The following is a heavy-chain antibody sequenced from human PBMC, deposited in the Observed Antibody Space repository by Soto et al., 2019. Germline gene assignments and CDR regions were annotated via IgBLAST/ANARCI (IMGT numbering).Heavy chain of an antibody. CDR2: ISAHNGNT. CDR1: GYTFTSYG. Sequence: QVHLVQSGAEVKKPGASVKVSCKASGYTFTSYGITWVRQAPGQGLEWMGWISAHNGNTDYAQKLQGRVIVTRDSSASTAYMELRSMRSDDRGVYYCARGRYGDYWGQGALVTVSS. J-gene: IGHJ4*02. CDR3: ARGRYGDY. V-gene: IGHV1-18*01. D-gene: IGHD1-1*01.